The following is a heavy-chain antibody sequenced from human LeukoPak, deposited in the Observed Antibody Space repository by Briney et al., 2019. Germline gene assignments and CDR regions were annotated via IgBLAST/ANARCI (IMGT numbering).Heavy chain of an antibody. J-gene: IGHJ4*02. CDR2: IYYSGTT. V-gene: IGHV4-59*01. D-gene: IGHD3-9*01. CDR1: GGSMSSYY. Sequence: SETLSLTCTVSGGSMSSYYWNWIRQPPGKGLEWIAYIYYSGTTNYNPSLKSRVTISVDASRKHFSLKLTSVTAADTAVYYCARGRFDIVSGYYADYWGQGTLITVSS. CDR3: ARGRFDIVSGYYADY.